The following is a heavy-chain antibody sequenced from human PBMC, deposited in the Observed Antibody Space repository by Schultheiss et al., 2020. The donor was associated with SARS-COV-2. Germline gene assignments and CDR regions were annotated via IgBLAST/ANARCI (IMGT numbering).Heavy chain of an antibody. CDR1: GGSISSYY. J-gene: IGHJ4*02. CDR2: INHSGST. D-gene: IGHD2-15*01. CDR3: ARHTRYCSGGSCYSGRLDY. V-gene: IGHV4-34*01. Sequence: SETLSLTCAVSGGSISSYYWSWIRQPPGKGLEWIGEINHSGSTYYNPSLKSRVTISVDTSKNQFSLKLSSVTAADTAVYSCARHTRYCSGGSCYSGRLDYWGQGTLVTVSS.